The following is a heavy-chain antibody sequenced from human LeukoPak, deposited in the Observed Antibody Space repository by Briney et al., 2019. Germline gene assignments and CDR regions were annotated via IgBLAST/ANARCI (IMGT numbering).Heavy chain of an antibody. CDR3: ARSWSRGGYDPTDEY. CDR2: IKQDGSEK. J-gene: IGHJ4*02. V-gene: IGHV3-7*01. CDR1: GFTFSSYW. Sequence: GGSLRLSCAASGFTFSSYWMSWVRQAPGKGLEWVANIKQDGSEKYYVDSVKGRFTIYRDNAKNSLYLQMNSLRAEDTAVYYCARSWSRGGYDPTDEYWGQGTLVTVSS. D-gene: IGHD5-12*01.